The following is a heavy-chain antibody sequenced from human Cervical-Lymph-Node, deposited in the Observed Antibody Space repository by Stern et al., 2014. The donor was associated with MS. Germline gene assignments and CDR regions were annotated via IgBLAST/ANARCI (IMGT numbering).Heavy chain of an antibody. V-gene: IGHV3-21*01. Sequence: VQLVESGGGLVQPGGSLRPSGEASGFTSKEYSMNWVPQAPGKGLEGVSSITSGSSDIHYADSVKGRFTISRDNVKNSLYLQMNSLRAEDTALYYCAREDYTQDFDYWGRGTLVTVSS. CDR2: ITSGSSDI. CDR1: GFTSKEYS. CDR3: AREDYTQDFDY. J-gene: IGHJ4*02. D-gene: IGHD4-11*01.